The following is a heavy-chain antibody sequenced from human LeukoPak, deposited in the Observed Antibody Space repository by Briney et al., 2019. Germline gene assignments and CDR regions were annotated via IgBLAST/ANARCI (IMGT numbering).Heavy chain of an antibody. CDR3: ARVSTMVRGVEFDF. Sequence: GGSLRLSCVASGFTFSSYWMTWVRQAPGKGLEWVANIKTDGSQIYYVDSVKGRFTISRDNAKNSLYLQMNSLRAEDTAVYYCARVSTMVRGVEFDFWGQGTLVTVSS. D-gene: IGHD3-10*01. CDR2: IKTDGSQI. CDR1: GFTFSSYW. V-gene: IGHV3-7*01. J-gene: IGHJ4*02.